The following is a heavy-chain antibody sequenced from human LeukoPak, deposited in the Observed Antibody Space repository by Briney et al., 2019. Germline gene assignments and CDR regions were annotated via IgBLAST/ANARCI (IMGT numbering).Heavy chain of an antibody. Sequence: GGSLRLSCAVSGFTFSSNWMHWVRQVPGKGLVWVSLINPSGCFTTYADSVKGRFTISRDNAKNTLYMHLNSLRVEDTAVYYCARDMIRGVVNHWGQGTLVTVSS. D-gene: IGHD3-10*01. CDR1: GFTFSSNW. CDR2: INPSGCFT. J-gene: IGHJ5*02. CDR3: ARDMIRGVVNH. V-gene: IGHV3-74*01.